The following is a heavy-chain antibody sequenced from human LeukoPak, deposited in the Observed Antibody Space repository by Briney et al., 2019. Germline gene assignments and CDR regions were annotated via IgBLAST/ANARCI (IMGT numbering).Heavy chain of an antibody. Sequence: GASVTVSCKVSGYTLTELSMHWVRQAPGKGLEWMGGFDPEDGETIYAQKFQGRVTMTEDTSTDTAYMELSSLRSEDTAVYYCATGYCSGGSCPLLFDYWGQGTLVTVSS. CDR3: ATGYCSGGSCPLLFDY. V-gene: IGHV1-24*01. J-gene: IGHJ4*02. D-gene: IGHD2-15*01. CDR2: FDPEDGET. CDR1: GYTLTELS.